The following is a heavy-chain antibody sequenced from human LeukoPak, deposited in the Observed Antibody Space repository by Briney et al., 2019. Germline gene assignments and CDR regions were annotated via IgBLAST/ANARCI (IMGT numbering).Heavy chain of an antibody. D-gene: IGHD3-10*01. Sequence: GASVKVSCKASGYTFTGYYMHWVRQAPGQGLEWMGWINPNSGGTNYAQKFQGRVTMTRDTSIGTAYMELSRLRSDDTAVYYCARDRGSGSYYSPRKGWFDPWGQGTLVTVSS. CDR1: GYTFTGYY. CDR3: ARDRGSGSYYSPRKGWFDP. CDR2: INPNSGGT. J-gene: IGHJ5*02. V-gene: IGHV1-2*02.